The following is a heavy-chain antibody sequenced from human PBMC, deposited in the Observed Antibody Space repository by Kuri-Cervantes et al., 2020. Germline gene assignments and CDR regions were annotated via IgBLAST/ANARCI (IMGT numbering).Heavy chain of an antibody. V-gene: IGHV1-18*01. CDR2: ISAYNGNT. D-gene: IGHD6-13*01. J-gene: IGHJ4*02. Sequence: ASVKVSCKASGYTFTSYGISWVRQAPGQGLEWMGWISAYNGNTNYAQKLQGRVTMTTDTSTSTAYMELRSLRSEDTAVYYCASTAPRQQPYSPLDYWGQGTLVTVSS. CDR1: GYTFTSYG. CDR3: ASTAPRQQPYSPLDY.